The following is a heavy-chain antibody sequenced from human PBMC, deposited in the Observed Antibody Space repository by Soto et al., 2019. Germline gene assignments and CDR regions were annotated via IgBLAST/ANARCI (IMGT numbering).Heavy chain of an antibody. Sequence: SGPTLVNPTQTLTLTCTFSGFSLSTSGVGVGWIRQPPGKALEWLALIYWDDDKRYSPSLKSRLTITKDTSKNQVVLTMTNMEPVDTATYYCAHSWAPPINDNGWFDPWGQGTLVTVSS. CDR3: AHSWAPPINDNGWFDP. CDR2: IYWDDDK. V-gene: IGHV2-5*02. CDR1: GFSLSTSGVG. D-gene: IGHD1-1*01. J-gene: IGHJ5*02.